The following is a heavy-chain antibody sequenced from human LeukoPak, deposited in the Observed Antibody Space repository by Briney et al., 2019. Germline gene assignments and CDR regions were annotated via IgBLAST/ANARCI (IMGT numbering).Heavy chain of an antibody. V-gene: IGHV4-59*11. CDR1: GGSISSHY. CDR3: ARDMRGDCSSTSCYTGIYNWFDP. J-gene: IGHJ5*02. CDR2: IYYSGST. Sequence: SETLSLTCTVSGGSISSHYWSWIRQPPGKGLEWIGYIYYSGSTHYNPSLKSRVTISVDTSKNQFSLKLSSVTAADTAVYYCARDMRGDCSSTSCYTGIYNWFDPWGQGTLVTVSS. D-gene: IGHD2-2*02.